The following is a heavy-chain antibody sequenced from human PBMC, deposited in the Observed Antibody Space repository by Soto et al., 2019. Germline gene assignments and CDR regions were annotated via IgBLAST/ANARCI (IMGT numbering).Heavy chain of an antibody. V-gene: IGHV1-3*01. CDR1: GYTFTSYA. D-gene: IGHD6-13*01. J-gene: IGHJ3*02. CDR2: INAGNGNT. CDR3: ARDKGGSSPVLDAFDI. Sequence: ASVKVSCKASGYTFTSYAMHWVRQAPGQRLEWMEWINAGNGNTKYSQKFQGRVTITRDTSASTAYMELSSLRSEDTAVYYCARDKGGSSPVLDAFDIWGQGTMVTVSS.